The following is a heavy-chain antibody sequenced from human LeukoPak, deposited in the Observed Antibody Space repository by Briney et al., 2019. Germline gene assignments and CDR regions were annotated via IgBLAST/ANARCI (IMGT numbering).Heavy chain of an antibody. CDR1: GGTFSSYA. J-gene: IGHJ6*02. Sequence: SVKVSCKASGGTFSSYAISWVRQAPGQGLEWMGRIIPILGIANYAQKFQGRVTITADKSTSTAYMELSSLRSEDTTVYYCARVGSSGDTLTPKSWAAAGTNNSYYYYGMDVWGQGTTVTVSS. CDR2: IIPILGIA. CDR3: ARVGSSGDTLTPKSWAAAGTNNSYYYYGMDV. D-gene: IGHD6-13*01. V-gene: IGHV1-69*04.